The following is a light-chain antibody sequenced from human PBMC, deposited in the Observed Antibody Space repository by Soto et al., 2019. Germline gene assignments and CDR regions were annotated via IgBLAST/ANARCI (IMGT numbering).Light chain of an antibody. Sequence: QSVLTQPASVSGSPGQSITISCTGTSSDVGSSNFVSWYQQHPGKAPKLIFYEVSNRPPGLSDRFSGSKSGNTASLTISGLQAEDEADYYCSSYTSSSTPYVFGTGTKLTVL. J-gene: IGLJ1*01. CDR1: SSDVGSSNF. CDR2: EVS. CDR3: SSYTSSSTPYV. V-gene: IGLV2-14*01.